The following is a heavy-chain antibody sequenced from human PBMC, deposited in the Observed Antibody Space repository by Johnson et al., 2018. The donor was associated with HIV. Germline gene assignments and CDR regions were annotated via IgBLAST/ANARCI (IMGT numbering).Heavy chain of an antibody. CDR2: ISSSGSTI. Sequence: VQLVESGGGLVQPGGSLRLSCAASGFTFSSYEMNWVRQAPGKGLEWVSYISSSGSTIYYADSVKGRFTISRDNAKNSLYLLMNSLRPEDTAAYYCATIAAHGAAFDIWGQGTVVTVSS. D-gene: IGHD6-25*01. CDR3: ATIAAHGAAFDI. J-gene: IGHJ3*02. V-gene: IGHV3-48*03. CDR1: GFTFSSYE.